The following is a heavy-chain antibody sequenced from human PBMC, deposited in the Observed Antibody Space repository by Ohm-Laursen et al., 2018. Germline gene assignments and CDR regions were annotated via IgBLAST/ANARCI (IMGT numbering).Heavy chain of an antibody. CDR2: ISSSSSYI. J-gene: IGHJ4*02. CDR3: ARGGRGYGSSFDY. CDR1: GFTFSSYS. V-gene: IGHV3-21*01. Sequence: GSLRLSCAASGFTFSSYSMNWVRQAPGKGLEWVSSISSSSSYIYYADSVKGRFTISRDNAKNSLYLQMNSLRAEDTAVYYCARGGRGYGSSFDYWGQGTLVTVSS. D-gene: IGHD5-18*01.